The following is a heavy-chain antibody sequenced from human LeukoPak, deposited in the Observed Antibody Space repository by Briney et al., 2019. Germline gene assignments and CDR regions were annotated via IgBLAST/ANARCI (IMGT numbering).Heavy chain of an antibody. CDR3: AKEGYSSSWYEGEFDY. CDR2: IKQDGSEK. J-gene: IGHJ4*02. D-gene: IGHD6-13*01. V-gene: IGHV3-7*03. Sequence: GGSLRLSCAASGFTFSSYWMSWVRQAPGKGLEWVANIKQDGSEKYYVDSVKGRFTISRDNAKNSLYLQMNSLRAEDMALYYCAKEGYSSSWYEGEFDYWGQGTLVTVSS. CDR1: GFTFSSYW.